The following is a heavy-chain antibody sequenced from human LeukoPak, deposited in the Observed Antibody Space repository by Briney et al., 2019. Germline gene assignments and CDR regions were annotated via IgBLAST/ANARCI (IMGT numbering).Heavy chain of an antibody. J-gene: IGHJ4*02. CDR1: GFTFSSYG. D-gene: IGHD5-24*01. V-gene: IGHV3-30*03. CDR2: ISYDGSNK. Sequence: GGSLRLSCAASGFTFSSYGMHWVRQAPGKGLEWVAVISYDGSNKYYADSVKGRFTISRDNSKNTLYLQMNSLRAEDTAVYYCASHRDGYSNFDYWGQGTLVTVSS. CDR3: ASHRDGYSNFDY.